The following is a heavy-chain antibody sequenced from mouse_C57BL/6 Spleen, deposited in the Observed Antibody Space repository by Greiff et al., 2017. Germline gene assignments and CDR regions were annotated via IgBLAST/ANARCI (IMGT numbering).Heavy chain of an antibody. CDR3: TREGYGSSYDYAMGY. CDR1: GFTFSSYA. J-gene: IGHJ4*01. Sequence: EVKLVESGEGLVKPGGSLKLSCAASGFTFSSYAMSWVRQTPEKRLEWVAYISSGSDYIYYADTVKGRFTISRDNARNTLYLQMSSLKSEDTAMYYGTREGYGSSYDYAMGYWGQGTSVTVSS. D-gene: IGHD1-1*01. V-gene: IGHV5-9-1*02. CDR2: ISSGSDYI.